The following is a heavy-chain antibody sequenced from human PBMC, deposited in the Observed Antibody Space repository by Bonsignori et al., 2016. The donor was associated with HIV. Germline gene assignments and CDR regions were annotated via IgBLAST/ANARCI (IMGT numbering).Heavy chain of an antibody. CDR1: GFTFDDYA. CDR3: AKDDTRLYYDFWSGYPFGGFGY. V-gene: IGHV3-9*01. D-gene: IGHD3-3*01. CDR2: ISWNSGSI. J-gene: IGHJ4*02. Sequence: SLRLSCAASGFTFDDYAMHWVRQAPGKGLEWVSGISWNSGSIGYADSVKGRFTISRDNAKNSLYLQMNSLRAEDTALYYCAKDDTRLYYDFWSGYPFGGFGYWGQGTLVTVSS.